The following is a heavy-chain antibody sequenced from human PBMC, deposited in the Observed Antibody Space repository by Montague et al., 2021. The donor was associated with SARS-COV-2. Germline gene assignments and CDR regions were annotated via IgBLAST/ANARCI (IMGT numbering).Heavy chain of an antibody. Sequence: SETLSLTCTVSGGSISSTTYRWGWIRQPPGKGLEWIGFISYSGTTFHNPSLKSRISMSVDTPKSQFSLNLTSVTAADTAVYYCARHYGSSLDSWGQGILVAVSS. CDR2: ISYSGTT. CDR3: ARHYGSSLDS. J-gene: IGHJ4*02. V-gene: IGHV4-39*01. D-gene: IGHD4-23*01. CDR1: GGSISSTTYR.